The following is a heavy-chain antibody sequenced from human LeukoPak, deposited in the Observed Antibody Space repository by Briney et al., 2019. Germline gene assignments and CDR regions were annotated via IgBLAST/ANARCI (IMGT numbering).Heavy chain of an antibody. J-gene: IGHJ3*02. D-gene: IGHD6-13*01. CDR1: GYTFTSYD. V-gene: IGHV1-8*03. CDR2: MNPNSGNT. CDR3: AREDSSSRGAFDI. Sequence: APVKVSCKTSGYTFTSYDINWVRQATGQGLEWMGWMNPNSGNTGYAQKFQGRVTITRNTSISTAYMELSSLRSEDTAVYYCAREDSSSRGAFDIWGQGTMVTVSS.